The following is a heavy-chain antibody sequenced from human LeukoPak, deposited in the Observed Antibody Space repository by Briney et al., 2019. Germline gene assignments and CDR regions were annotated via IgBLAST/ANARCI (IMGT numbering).Heavy chain of an antibody. D-gene: IGHD3-9*01. CDR3: AKGFSILTSKHYFYYHGFDV. V-gene: IGHV3-43*02. J-gene: IGHJ6*02. Sequence: GGSLRLSCAASGIAFENYAMNWVRQAPGKGLEWVSLIGEDGSTTWYADSVKGRFTISRDNSKNSLYLHMNSLRPEDTALYYCAKGFSILTSKHYFYYHGFDVWGQGTPVTVSS. CDR1: GIAFENYA. CDR2: IGEDGSTT.